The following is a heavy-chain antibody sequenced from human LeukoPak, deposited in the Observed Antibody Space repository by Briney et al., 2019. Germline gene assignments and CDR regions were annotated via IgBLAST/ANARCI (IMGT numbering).Heavy chain of an antibody. CDR3: TTDRGALTS. D-gene: IGHD3-10*01. J-gene: IGHJ5*02. Sequence: GGSLRLSCAASGFTFNDAWMSWVRQALGKGLEWVGRIQSKTDGGTPDSAAPVKGRFTISRDDSTNTLYLQMNSLKTEDTAVYYCTTDRGALTSWGQGTLVTVSS. CDR2: IQSKTDGGTP. CDR1: GFTFNDAW. V-gene: IGHV3-15*01.